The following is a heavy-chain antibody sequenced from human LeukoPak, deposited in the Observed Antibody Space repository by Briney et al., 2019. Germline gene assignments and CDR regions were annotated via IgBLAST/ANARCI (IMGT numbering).Heavy chain of an antibody. D-gene: IGHD2-2*01. V-gene: IGHV1-69*05. CDR2: IIPIFDTT. J-gene: IGHJ5*02. CDR3: ARVSRDIVLVPAAIRGWFDP. Sequence: SVKVSCKTSGGTFSSYAISWVRQAPGQGLEWMGGIIPIFDTTNYAQKFHGRVTVTTDESTSTAHMELSSLTSEDTAVYYCARVSRDIVLVPAAIRGWFDPWGQGTLVTVSS. CDR1: GGTFSSYA.